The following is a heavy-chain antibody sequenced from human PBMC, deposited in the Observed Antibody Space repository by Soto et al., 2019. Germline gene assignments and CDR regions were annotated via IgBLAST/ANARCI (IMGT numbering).Heavy chain of an antibody. J-gene: IGHJ3*02. V-gene: IGHV2-5*02. CDR1: GFSLSTSGAG. Sequence: QITLKATGPTLVKLKKTLTLICTFSGFSLSTSGAGVGWIRQPPGKALKWLALIYWDDDKRYSPSMKSRLTLTKDTSKSLVVLTKTSMDPVDTATYYCAHRTLGMDAFDIWRQGTMVTVS. D-gene: IGHD3-16*01. CDR3: AHRTLGMDAFDI. CDR2: IYWDDDK.